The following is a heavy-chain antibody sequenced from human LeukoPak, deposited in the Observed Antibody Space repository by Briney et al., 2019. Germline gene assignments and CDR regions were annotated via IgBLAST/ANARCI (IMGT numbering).Heavy chain of an antibody. Sequence: SETLSLTCTASGGSISSGSYYWNWIRQPAGKGLEWVGRIYTRGSTNYNPSLKSRVAMSLDTSKNQISLNLNSVTAADTAVYYCARVFGVISGYFDYWGQGTQVTVSS. V-gene: IGHV4-61*02. J-gene: IGHJ4*02. CDR2: IYTRGST. CDR1: GGSISSGSYY. CDR3: ARVFGVISGYFDY. D-gene: IGHD3-22*01.